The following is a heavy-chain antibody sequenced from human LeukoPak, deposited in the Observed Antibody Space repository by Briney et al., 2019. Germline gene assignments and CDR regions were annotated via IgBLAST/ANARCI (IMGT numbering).Heavy chain of an antibody. Sequence: PGGSLRLSCAASGFTFSNYAMTWVRQAPGKGLEWVSTISVSGADTFYADSVKGRFTISRDNSENTLFLQMNSLTVDDTAVYYCASDYWGQGTLVTVSS. CDR2: ISVSGADT. V-gene: IGHV3-23*01. J-gene: IGHJ4*02. CDR1: GFTFSNYA. CDR3: ASDY.